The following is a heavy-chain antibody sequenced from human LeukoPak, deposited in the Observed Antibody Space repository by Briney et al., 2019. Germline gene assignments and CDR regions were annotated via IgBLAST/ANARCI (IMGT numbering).Heavy chain of an antibody. CDR2: YYTSEST. CDR1: GDSISNYY. V-gene: IGHV4-4*07. CDR3: ARDGDYYDSSGSFDS. J-gene: IGHJ4*02. D-gene: IGHD3-22*01. Sequence: PSETLSLTCTVSGDSISNYYWSWIRQPAGKGLEWIGRYYTSESTDYNPSLKSRVTMSVDTSKNQFFLKLSSVTAADTAVYYCARDGDYYDSSGSFDSWGQGTLVTVSS.